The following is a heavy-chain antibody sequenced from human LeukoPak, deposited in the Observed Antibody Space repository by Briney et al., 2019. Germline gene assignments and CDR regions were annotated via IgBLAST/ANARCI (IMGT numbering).Heavy chain of an antibody. CDR2: INPSGGST. D-gene: IGHD6-13*01. V-gene: IGHV1-46*01. Sequence: ASVKVSCKASGYTFTSYYMHWVRQAPGQGLEWMGIINPSGGSTSYAQKFQGRVTMTRDTSTSTVYMELSSLRSEDTAVYYCARSIRSSSWERHYYYYYYMDVWGKGTTVTISS. CDR3: ARSIRSSSWERHYYYYYYMDV. J-gene: IGHJ6*03. CDR1: GYTFTSYY.